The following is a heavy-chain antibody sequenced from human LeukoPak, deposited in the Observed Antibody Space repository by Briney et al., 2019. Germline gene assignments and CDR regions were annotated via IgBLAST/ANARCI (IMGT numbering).Heavy chain of an antibody. CDR2: IKEDGSAQ. CDR3: AKDGDGYHN. V-gene: IGHV3-7*01. D-gene: IGHD3-9*01. Sequence: PGGSLRLSCVASGFTFSRDWMSWVRQAPGKGLEWVANIKEDGSAQYYADSEKGRFTISRDNTKNSLYLQMNSLTAEDTAMYYCAKDGDGYHNWGQGALVTVSS. CDR1: GFTFSRDW. J-gene: IGHJ4*02.